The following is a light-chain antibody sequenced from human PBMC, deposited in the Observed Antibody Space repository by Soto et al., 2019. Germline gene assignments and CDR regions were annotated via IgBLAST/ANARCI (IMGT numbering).Light chain of an antibody. CDR3: QRRSNWPPT. CDR1: QSGSSY. V-gene: IGKV3-11*01. J-gene: IGKJ5*01. Sequence: DIVLTQAPATLSLSTDERATLSCRARQSGSSYLAWYQQKPGQAPSLRIYDASIRSTCIPARFSGSGSGTDVTLPISSLEPEDFAVYYCQRRSNWPPTFGQGTRLAIK. CDR2: DAS.